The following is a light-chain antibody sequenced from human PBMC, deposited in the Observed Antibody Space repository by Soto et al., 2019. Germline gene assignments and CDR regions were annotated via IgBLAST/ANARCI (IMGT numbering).Light chain of an antibody. CDR1: QSVSSSF. J-gene: IGKJ3*01. CDR2: GAS. V-gene: IGKV3-20*01. CDR3: QQYCDSPFT. Sequence: EIVLTQSPGTLSLSPGERATLSCRASQSVSSSFLAWYQQKPGQAPRLLIYGASTRATGIPDRFSGSGSGTDFTLTISRLEPEDFAVYYCQQYCDSPFTFGPGTKVDI.